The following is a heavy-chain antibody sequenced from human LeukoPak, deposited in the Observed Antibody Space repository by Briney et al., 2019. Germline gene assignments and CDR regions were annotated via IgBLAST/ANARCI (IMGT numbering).Heavy chain of an antibody. CDR1: GGSISSYY. Sequence: SETLSLTCTVSGGSISSYYWSCIRQPPGKGLGWIGYIYYSGSTNYNPSLQSRVTISADTSKSQFSLKLSSVTAADTAVYYCARVRRVRGYLNGSCGGVDIWGQGTMATVSS. CDR3: ARVRRVRGYLNGSCGGVDI. D-gene: IGHD1-26*01. CDR2: IYYSGST. V-gene: IGHV4-59*01. J-gene: IGHJ3*02.